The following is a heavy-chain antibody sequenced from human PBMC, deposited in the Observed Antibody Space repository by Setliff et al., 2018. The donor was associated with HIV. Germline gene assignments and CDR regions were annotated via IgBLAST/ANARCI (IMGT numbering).Heavy chain of an antibody. J-gene: IGHJ6*03. CDR3: AGQRWTGTTLADYYYYMDV. CDR2: FDPQDGET. V-gene: IGHV1-24*01. Sequence: ASVKVSCKVYGYTLSELSIHWVRQAPGKGLEWMGYFDPQDGETVYAQKFQGRVTITADKSTSTAYMELSSLRSEDTAVYYCAGQRWTGTTLADYYYYMDVWGKGTTVTVSS. D-gene: IGHD1-1*01. CDR1: GYTLSELS.